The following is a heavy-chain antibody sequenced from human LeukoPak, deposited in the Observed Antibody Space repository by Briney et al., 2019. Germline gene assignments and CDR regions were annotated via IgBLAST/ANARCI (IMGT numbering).Heavy chain of an antibody. J-gene: IGHJ5*02. CDR2: ISRSGDSI. D-gene: IGHD7-27*01. CDR1: GVTLSDHH. V-gene: IGHV3-23*01. Sequence: PGGSLRLSCAASGVTLSDHHMDWVRQAPGKGLEWVSVISRSGDSIYYADSVKGRFTISRDNSKNALSLQMNSLRAEDTAVYYCAQDLGPTWFDPWGQGTLVTVSS. CDR3: AQDLGPTWFDP.